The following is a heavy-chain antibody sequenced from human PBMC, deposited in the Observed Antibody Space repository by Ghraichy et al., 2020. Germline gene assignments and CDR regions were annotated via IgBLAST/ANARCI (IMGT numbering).Heavy chain of an antibody. CDR1: GGSISSYY. CDR3: ARDLRTAYWYFDL. D-gene: IGHD2-21*02. J-gene: IGHJ2*01. CDR2: IYYSGST. V-gene: IGHV4-59*01. Sequence: SETLSLTCTVSGGSISSYYWSWIRQPPGKGLEWIGYIYYSGSTNYNPSLKSRVTISVDTSKNQFSLKLSSVTAADTAMYYCARDLRTAYWYFDLWGRGTLVTVSS.